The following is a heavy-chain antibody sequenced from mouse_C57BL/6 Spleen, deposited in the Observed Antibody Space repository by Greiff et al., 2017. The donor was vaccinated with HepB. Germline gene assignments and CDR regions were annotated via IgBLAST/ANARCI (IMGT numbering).Heavy chain of an antibody. CDR2: ISYDGSN. CDR3: ARAWGVYDY. Sequence: ESGPGLVKPSQSLSLTCSVTGYSITSGYYWNWIRQFPGNKLEWMGYISYDGSNNYNPSLKNRISITRDTSKNQFFLKLNSVTTEDTATYYCARAWGVYDYWGQGTTLTVSS. D-gene: IGHD4-1*01. V-gene: IGHV3-6*01. CDR1: GYSITSGYY. J-gene: IGHJ2*01.